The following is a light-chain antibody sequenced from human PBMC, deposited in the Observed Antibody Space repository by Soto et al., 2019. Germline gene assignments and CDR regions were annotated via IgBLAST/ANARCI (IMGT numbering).Light chain of an antibody. CDR3: QQVNSHPYT. CDR2: AAS. V-gene: IGKV1-9*01. J-gene: IGKJ2*01. CDR1: QDISSY. Sequence: IQLTQSPSSLSASVGDRVTITCRASQDISSYLAWYQQKPGKAPKILIYAASTLQSGVPSRFGGRGSGTDFTLTISSLQPEDFVTYYCQQVNSHPYTFGQGTKLDFK.